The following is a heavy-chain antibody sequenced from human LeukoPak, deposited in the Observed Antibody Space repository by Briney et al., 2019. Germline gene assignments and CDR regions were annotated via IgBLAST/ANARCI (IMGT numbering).Heavy chain of an antibody. CDR1: GYTFISYG. CDR3: AGDSHYYDSSGYLFDY. J-gene: IGHJ4*02. CDR2: ISAYNGNT. D-gene: IGHD3-22*01. Sequence: ASVKVSCKASGYTFISYGISWVRQAPGQGLEWMGWISAYNGNTNYAQKLQGRVTMTTDTSTSTAYMELRSLRSDDTAVYYCAGDSHYYDSSGYLFDYWGQGTLVTVSS. V-gene: IGHV1-18*01.